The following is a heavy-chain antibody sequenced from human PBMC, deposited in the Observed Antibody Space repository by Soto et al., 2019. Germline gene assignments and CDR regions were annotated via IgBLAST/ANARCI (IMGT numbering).Heavy chain of an antibody. Sequence: GGSLRLSCAASGFTFSSYGMHWVRQAPGKGLEWVAVISYDGSNKYYADSVKGRFTISRDNSKNTLYLQMNSLRAEDTAVYYCAKTGGFRTMIVVAPMWFDPWGQGTLVTVPS. J-gene: IGHJ5*02. CDR1: GFTFSSYG. V-gene: IGHV3-30*18. CDR3: AKTGGFRTMIVVAPMWFDP. CDR2: ISYDGSNK. D-gene: IGHD3-22*01.